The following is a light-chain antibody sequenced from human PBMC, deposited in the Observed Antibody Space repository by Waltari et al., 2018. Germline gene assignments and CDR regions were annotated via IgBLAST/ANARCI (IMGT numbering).Light chain of an antibody. CDR2: EVS. J-gene: IGLJ3*02. CDR1: RSDLGSYHF. V-gene: IGLV2-23*02. CDR3: CSSPESSTSWV. Sequence: QSALTQPASVSGSPGQSLTISCTGLRSDLGSYHFVSCFQQPPDKAPKLLIYEVSKRPSEVSNRFSGSASGNTAYLTISGLQAEDEADYYCCSSPESSTSWVFGGGTKLTVL.